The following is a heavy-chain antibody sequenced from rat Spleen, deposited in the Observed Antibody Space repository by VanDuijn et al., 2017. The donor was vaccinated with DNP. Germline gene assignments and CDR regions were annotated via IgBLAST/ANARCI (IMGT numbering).Heavy chain of an antibody. Sequence: EVQLQASGPGLVKPSQSLSLTCSVTAYSITSDYWGWIRKFPGNKMEWIGHINYSGRISYNPSLTGRISITRDTSKNQFFLQLNSVTTEDTATYYSVRGHPPRGFDYWGQGVMVTVSS. CDR1: AYSITSDY. CDR2: INYSGRI. V-gene: IGHV3-1*01. D-gene: IGHD3-8*01. J-gene: IGHJ2*01. CDR3: VRGHPPRGFDY.